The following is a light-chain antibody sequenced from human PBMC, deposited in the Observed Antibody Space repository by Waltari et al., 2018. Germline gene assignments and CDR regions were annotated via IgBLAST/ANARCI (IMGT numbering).Light chain of an antibody. Sequence: EVVLTQSPATLSLSPGERATLSCRASQSVYNFLAWYQQKPGQAPRLLIYEASQRATGIPARFSGSGSGTDFTLTISNLEPEDVAVYYCQQRANWPPLTFGGGTMVEIK. V-gene: IGKV3-11*01. CDR1: QSVYNF. CDR3: QQRANWPPLT. CDR2: EAS. J-gene: IGKJ4*01.